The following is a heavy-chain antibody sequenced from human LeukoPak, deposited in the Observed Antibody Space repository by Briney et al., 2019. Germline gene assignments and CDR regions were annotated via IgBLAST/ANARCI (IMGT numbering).Heavy chain of an antibody. V-gene: IGHV3-23*01. CDR1: GFTFSSYA. Sequence: GGSLRLSCAASGFTFSSYAMSWVRRAPGKGLEWVSAISGSGGSTYYADSVKGRFTISRDNSKNTLYLQMNSLRAEDTAVYYCAKDYYGSGSYYNGIDYWGQGTLVTVSS. CDR2: ISGSGGST. D-gene: IGHD3-10*01. J-gene: IGHJ4*02. CDR3: AKDYYGSGSYYNGIDY.